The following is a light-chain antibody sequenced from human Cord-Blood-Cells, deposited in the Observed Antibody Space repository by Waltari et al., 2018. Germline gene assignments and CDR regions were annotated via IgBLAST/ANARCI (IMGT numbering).Light chain of an antibody. J-gene: IGLJ3*02. Sequence: QSALTQPASVSGSPGQSITISCTGTSSDVGSYNLVSWYQQHPGKAPKLMIYAGSKRPAGVSNRVSGSKSGNTACLTISGLQAEDEADYYCCSYAGSSTWVFGGGTKLTVL. CDR3: CSYAGSSTWV. V-gene: IGLV2-23*01. CDR1: SSDVGSYNL. CDR2: AGS.